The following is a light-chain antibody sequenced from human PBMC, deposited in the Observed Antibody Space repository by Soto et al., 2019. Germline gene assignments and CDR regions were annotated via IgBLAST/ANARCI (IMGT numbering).Light chain of an antibody. CDR2: GNS. Sequence: QSVLTQPPSVSGAPGQRVTISCTGSSSNIGAGYDVHWYQQLPGTAPKLLIYGNSNRPSGVPDRFSGSKSGTSATLAITGLQSEVEDDYLCQSYDSSLDVVFGGGTKLTVL. CDR1: SSNIGAGYD. CDR3: QSYDSSLDVV. J-gene: IGLJ2*01. V-gene: IGLV1-40*01.